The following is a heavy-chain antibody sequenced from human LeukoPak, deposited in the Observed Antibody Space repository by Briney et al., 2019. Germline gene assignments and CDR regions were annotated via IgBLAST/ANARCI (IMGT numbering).Heavy chain of an antibody. Sequence: GRSLRLSCTTSGFTFGDYAMSWVRQAPGKGLEWVGFIRSKAYGGTTEYAASVKGRFTISRDDSKNIAHLQMDSLKIEDTAVYYCTRERYGSAYYGYWGLGTLVTVSS. V-gene: IGHV3-49*04. J-gene: IGHJ4*02. CDR1: GFTFGDYA. CDR2: IRSKAYGGTT. D-gene: IGHD3-3*01. CDR3: TRERYGSAYYGY.